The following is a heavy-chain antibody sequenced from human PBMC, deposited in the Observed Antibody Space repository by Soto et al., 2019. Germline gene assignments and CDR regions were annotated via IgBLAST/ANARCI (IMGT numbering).Heavy chain of an antibody. CDR2: IYYSGST. Sequence: SETLSLTCTVSGGSISSYYWSWIRQPPGKGLEWIGYIYYSGSTNYNPSLKSRVTISVDTSKNQFSLKLSSVTAADTAVYYCARSVGGAARRWFDPWGQGTLVTVSS. CDR3: ARSVGGAARRWFDP. V-gene: IGHV4-59*12. D-gene: IGHD6-6*01. J-gene: IGHJ5*02. CDR1: GGSISSYY.